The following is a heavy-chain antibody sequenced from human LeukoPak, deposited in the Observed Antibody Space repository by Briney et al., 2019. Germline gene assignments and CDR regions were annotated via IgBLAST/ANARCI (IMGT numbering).Heavy chain of an antibody. J-gene: IGHJ4*02. CDR3: AKDLTTLYSSGSSDY. D-gene: IGHD6-25*01. CDR2: ISSSSSYI. Sequence: GGSLRLSCAASGFTFSSYSMNWVRQAPGKGLEWVSSISSSSSYIYYADSVKGRFTISRDNAKNSLYLQMNSLRAEDTAVYYCAKDLTTLYSSGSSDYWGQGTLVTVSS. CDR1: GFTFSSYS. V-gene: IGHV3-21*01.